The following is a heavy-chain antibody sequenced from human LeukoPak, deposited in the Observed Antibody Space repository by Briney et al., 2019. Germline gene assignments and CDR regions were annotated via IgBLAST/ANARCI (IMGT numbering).Heavy chain of an antibody. Sequence: GGSLRLSCAASGFSFTSYWMHWVRQAPGKGLVWVSRINSDGSSTTYADSVKGRFTISRDNAKNTLYLQMNTLRGEDTAVYYCARESAIVLVPFDSWGQGTLVTVSS. CDR2: INSDGSST. CDR3: ARESAIVLVPFDS. D-gene: IGHD2/OR15-2a*01. CDR1: GFSFTSYW. V-gene: IGHV3-74*01. J-gene: IGHJ4*02.